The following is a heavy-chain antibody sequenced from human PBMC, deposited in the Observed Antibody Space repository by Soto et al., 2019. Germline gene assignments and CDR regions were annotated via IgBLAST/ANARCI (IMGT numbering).Heavy chain of an antibody. Sequence: QVQLVQSGAEVKKPGASVKVSCKASGYTFTSYGISWVRQAPGQGLEWMGWISAYNGNTNYAQKLQGRVTMTTDTATSTAYMELRSLRSDDTAVYYCARGRLWMNDYGDYVTVPFDYWGQGTLVTVSS. D-gene: IGHD4-17*01. V-gene: IGHV1-18*01. J-gene: IGHJ4*02. CDR2: ISAYNGNT. CDR3: ARGRLWMNDYGDYVTVPFDY. CDR1: GYTFTSYG.